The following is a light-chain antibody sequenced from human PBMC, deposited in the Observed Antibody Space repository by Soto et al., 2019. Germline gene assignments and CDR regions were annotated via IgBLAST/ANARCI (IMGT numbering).Light chain of an antibody. J-gene: IGKJ3*01. Sequence: DIVMTQSPDSLTVPLGERATINCKSSQSVLYSSNNRNYLAWYQQKPGQPPKLLIYWASTRESGVPDRFSGSGSGTDFTLTISILQAEDVAVYYCQQYYSTPSFGPGTKVAIK. CDR2: WAS. CDR1: QSVLYSSNNRNY. CDR3: QQYYSTPS. V-gene: IGKV4-1*01.